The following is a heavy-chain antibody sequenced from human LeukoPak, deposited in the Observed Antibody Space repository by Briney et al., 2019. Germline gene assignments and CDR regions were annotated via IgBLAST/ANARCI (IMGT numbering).Heavy chain of an antibody. V-gene: IGHV3-23*01. Sequence: PGGSLRLSCAASGFTFSSYAMSWVRQAPGKGLEWVSAMSGSGGSTYYADSVKGRFTISRDNSKNTLYLQMNSLRAEDTAVYSCAKDSGSMVRGPFDYWGQGTLVTVSS. J-gene: IGHJ4*02. CDR2: MSGSGGST. CDR3: AKDSGSMVRGPFDY. D-gene: IGHD3-10*01. CDR1: GFTFSSYA.